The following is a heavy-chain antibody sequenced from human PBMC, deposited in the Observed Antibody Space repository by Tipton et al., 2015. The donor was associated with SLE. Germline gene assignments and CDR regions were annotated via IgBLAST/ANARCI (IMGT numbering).Heavy chain of an antibody. J-gene: IGHJ2*01. D-gene: IGHD2-8*02. CDR1: GGSISSYY. Sequence: TLSLTCTVFGGSISSYYWGWIRQPPGKGLEWIGSIYYSGSTYYNPSLKSRVTISVDTSKNQFSLKLSSVTAADTAVYYCAAPGGVAEDWYFDLWGRGTLVTVSS. CDR3: AAPGGVAEDWYFDL. V-gene: IGHV4-39*01. CDR2: IYYSGST.